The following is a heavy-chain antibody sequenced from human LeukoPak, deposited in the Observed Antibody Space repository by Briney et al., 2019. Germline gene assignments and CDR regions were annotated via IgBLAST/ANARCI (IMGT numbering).Heavy chain of an antibody. CDR2: ISGSGGST. J-gene: IGHJ6*03. CDR3: AKLRGYYYMDV. V-gene: IGHV3-23*01. CDR1: GVSFSSYT. Sequence: GGSLRLSCAASGVSFSSYTMNWVRQAPGKGLEWVSAISGSGGSTYYADSVKGRFTISRDNSKNTLYLQMNSLRAEDTAVYYCAKLRGYYYMDVWGKGTTVTVSS.